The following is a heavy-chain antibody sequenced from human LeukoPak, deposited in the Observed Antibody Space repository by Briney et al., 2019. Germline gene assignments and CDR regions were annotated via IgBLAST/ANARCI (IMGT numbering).Heavy chain of an antibody. D-gene: IGHD3-22*01. Sequence: SETLSLTCTVSGGSTSSYYWSWIRQPPGKGLEWIGYIYYSGSTNYNPSLKSRVTISVDTSKNQFSLKLSSVTAADTAVYYCARGSATYYYDSEFDYWGQGTLVTVSS. V-gene: IGHV4-59*01. CDR2: IYYSGST. CDR1: GGSTSSYY. CDR3: ARGSATYYYDSEFDY. J-gene: IGHJ4*02.